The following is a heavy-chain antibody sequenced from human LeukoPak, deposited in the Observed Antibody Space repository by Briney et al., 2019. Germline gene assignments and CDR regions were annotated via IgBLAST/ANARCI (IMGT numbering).Heavy chain of an antibody. D-gene: IGHD3-16*01. CDR2: ISSSSSYI. Sequence: GGSLRLSCAASGFIFSGYSMNWVRQAPGMGLEWVSSISSSSSYIFYADSVKGRFTISRDNAKNSLYLQMSGLRAEDAAVYYCAREGGYQYYYAMDVWGQGTTVTVSS. J-gene: IGHJ6*02. CDR1: GFIFSGYS. CDR3: AREGGYQYYYAMDV. V-gene: IGHV3-21*01.